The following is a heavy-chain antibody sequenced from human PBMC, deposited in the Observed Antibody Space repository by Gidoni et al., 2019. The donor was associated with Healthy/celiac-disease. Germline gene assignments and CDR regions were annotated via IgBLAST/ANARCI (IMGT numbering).Heavy chain of an antibody. J-gene: IGHJ4*02. CDR3: ARGARGYSYPGDY. D-gene: IGHD5-18*01. CDR2: IWYDGSNK. Sequence: QVQLVESGGGVVQPGGSLRLSCAASGFTFSSYGMHWVRQAPGKGLEWVAVIWYDGSNKYYADSVKGRFTISRDNSKNTLYLQMNSLRAEDTAVYYCARGARGYSYPGDYWGQGTLVTVSS. CDR1: GFTFSSYG. V-gene: IGHV3-33*01.